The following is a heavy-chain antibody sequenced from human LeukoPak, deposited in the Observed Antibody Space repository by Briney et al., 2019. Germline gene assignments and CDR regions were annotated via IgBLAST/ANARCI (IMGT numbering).Heavy chain of an antibody. CDR2: ISGSGGST. Sequence: GGSLRLSCAASGLTFSSNYMTWVRQAPGKGLEWVSAISGSGGSTYYADSVKGRFTISRDNSKNTLYLQMNSLRAEDTAVYYCAKDLRFGELPHDYWGQGTLVTVSS. D-gene: IGHD3-10*01. CDR3: AKDLRFGELPHDY. CDR1: GLTFSSNY. V-gene: IGHV3-23*01. J-gene: IGHJ4*02.